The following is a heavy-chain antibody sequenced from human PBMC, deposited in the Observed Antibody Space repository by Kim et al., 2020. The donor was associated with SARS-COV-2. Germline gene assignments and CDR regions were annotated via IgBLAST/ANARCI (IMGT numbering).Heavy chain of an antibody. CDR3: ARGPRIASWYFDY. V-gene: IGHV3-21*01. D-gene: IGHD6-13*01. Sequence: YADQVKGRFTITRDNAKNSLYLQMNSLRAEDTAVYYCARGPRIASWYFDYWGQGTLVTVSS. J-gene: IGHJ4*02.